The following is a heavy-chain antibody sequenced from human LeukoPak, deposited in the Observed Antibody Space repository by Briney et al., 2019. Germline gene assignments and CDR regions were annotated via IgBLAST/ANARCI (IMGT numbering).Heavy chain of an antibody. Sequence: ASVKVSCKASGGTFSSYAISWVRQAPGQGLEWMGRIIPILGIANYAQKFQGRVTITADKSTSTAYMELSSLRSEDTAVYYCARDRKNPSRDGYNLDYWGQGTLVTVSS. D-gene: IGHD5-24*01. CDR3: ARDRKNPSRDGYNLDY. V-gene: IGHV1-69*04. CDR2: IIPILGIA. CDR1: GGTFSSYA. J-gene: IGHJ4*02.